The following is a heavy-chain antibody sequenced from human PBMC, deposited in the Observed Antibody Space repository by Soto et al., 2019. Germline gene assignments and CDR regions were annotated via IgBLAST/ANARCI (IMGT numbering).Heavy chain of an antibody. CDR2: IHPSGDTT. CDR3: AKDLWGSWTVDY. D-gene: IGHD3-16*01. Sequence: QVQLVQSGAEVKEPGASVKVSCKASGFTFQNYHMHWVRQAPGQGLEWMGIIHPSGDTTTYAQNFHVRLAMTRDTSTSTAYMELSSLTSEDTAVYYCAKDLWGSWTVDYWGQGTLITVSS. CDR1: GFTFQNYH. V-gene: IGHV1-46*02. J-gene: IGHJ4*02.